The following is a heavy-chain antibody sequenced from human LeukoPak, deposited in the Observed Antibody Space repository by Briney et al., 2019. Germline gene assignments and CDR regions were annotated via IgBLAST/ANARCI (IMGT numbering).Heavy chain of an antibody. CDR2: TIPIFGTA. V-gene: IGHV1-69*05. Sequence: SVKVSCKASVGTFSSCAISWVRQAPGQGLEWMGGTIPIFGTANYDKKFQGTVTITTDESTITAYMELGSLRSEDTAVCYCARLDYYYYYIDDWGKGTTVTVSS. CDR3: ARLDYYYYYIDD. D-gene: IGHD1-1*01. J-gene: IGHJ6*03. CDR1: VGTFSSCA.